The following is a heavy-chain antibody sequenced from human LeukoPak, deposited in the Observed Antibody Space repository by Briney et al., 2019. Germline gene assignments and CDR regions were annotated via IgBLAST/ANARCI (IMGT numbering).Heavy chain of an antibody. CDR3: ARAFSLGGAYCGGDCFYYYYYGMDV. Sequence: GGSLRLSCAASGFTFSSYGMHWVRQAPGKGLEWVAFISYDGSNKYYADSVKGRFTISRDNSKNTLFLQMNSLRAEDTAVYYCARAFSLGGAYCGGDCFYYYYYGMDVWGQGTTVTVSS. CDR2: ISYDGSNK. CDR1: GFTFSSYG. V-gene: IGHV3-30*03. J-gene: IGHJ6*02. D-gene: IGHD2-21*02.